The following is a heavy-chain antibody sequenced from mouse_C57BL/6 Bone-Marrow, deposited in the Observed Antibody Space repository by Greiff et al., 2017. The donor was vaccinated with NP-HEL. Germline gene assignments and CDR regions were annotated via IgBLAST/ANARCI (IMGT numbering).Heavy chain of an antibody. V-gene: IGHV10-1*01. CDR1: GFSFNTYA. Sequence: EAGGGLVQPKGSLKLSCAASGFSFNTYAMNWVRQAPGKGLEWVARIRSKSNNYATYYADSVKDRFTISRDDSESMLYLQMNNLKTEDTAMYYCVRQQWLLPHYYAMDYWGQGTSVTVSS. J-gene: IGHJ4*01. D-gene: IGHD2-3*01. CDR3: VRQQWLLPHYYAMDY. CDR2: IRSKSNNYAT.